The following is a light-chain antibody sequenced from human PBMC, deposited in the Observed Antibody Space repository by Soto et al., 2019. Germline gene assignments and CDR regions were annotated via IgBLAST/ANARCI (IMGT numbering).Light chain of an antibody. CDR1: RSVSTN. Sequence: DIILTQSPAIVSVSPGERATLSCRANRSVSTNLAWYQHKHGQAPMVLSYGASTRVTDIPPRFSGSGSGTEFTLTINYLKSEDFGVYYCQQYDKTVPPVTFGGGTKVEI. V-gene: IGKV3-15*01. J-gene: IGKJ4*01. CDR2: GAS. CDR3: QQYDKTVPPVT.